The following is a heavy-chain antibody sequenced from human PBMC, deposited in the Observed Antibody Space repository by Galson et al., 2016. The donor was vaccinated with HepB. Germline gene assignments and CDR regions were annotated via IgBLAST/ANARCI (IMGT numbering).Heavy chain of an antibody. J-gene: IGHJ3*02. V-gene: IGHV2-5*02. CDR1: GFLVSTSAVG. Sequence: PAQVQLTQTLTLTCPFSGFLVSTSAVGVGWVRQPPGKALGWPAPFYWDHGELYSPYMKSRLTITTDTTKNQVVLTMPNMDPVYTATYYCAHTNWNDVVNTFDIWGQGTMVTVSS. CDR2: FYWDHGE. D-gene: IGHD1-1*01. CDR3: AHTNWNDVVNTFDI.